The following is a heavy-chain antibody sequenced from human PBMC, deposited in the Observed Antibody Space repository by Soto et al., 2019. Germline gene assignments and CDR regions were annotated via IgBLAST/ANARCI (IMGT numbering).Heavy chain of an antibody. CDR3: TREGGWSGYYDDAFDI. V-gene: IGHV3-49*03. J-gene: IGHJ3*02. CDR1: GFTFGDYA. CDR2: IRSKAYGGTT. Sequence: GGSLRLSCAASGFTFGDYAMSWFRQAPGKGLEWVGFIRSKAYGGTTEYAASVKGRFTISRDDSKSIAYLQMNSLKTEDTAVYYCTREGGWSGYYDDAFDIWGQGTMVTVSS. D-gene: IGHD3-3*01.